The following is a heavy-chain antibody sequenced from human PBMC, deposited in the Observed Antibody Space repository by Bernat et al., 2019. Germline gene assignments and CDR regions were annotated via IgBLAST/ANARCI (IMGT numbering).Heavy chain of an antibody. Sequence: QVQLQESGPGLVKPSETLSLTCTVSGGSISSYYWSWIRQPPGKGLEWIGYIYYSGSTNYNPSLKSRVTISVDTSKNQFSLKLSSVTAADTAVYYCARGMWDLRYYYYYMDVWGKGTTVTVSS. D-gene: IGHD1-26*01. V-gene: IGHV4-59*01. CDR3: ARGMWDLRYYYYYMDV. J-gene: IGHJ6*03. CDR1: GGSISSYY. CDR2: IYYSGST.